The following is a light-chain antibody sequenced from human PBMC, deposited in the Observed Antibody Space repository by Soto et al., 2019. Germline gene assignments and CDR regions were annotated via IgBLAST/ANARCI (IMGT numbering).Light chain of an antibody. V-gene: IGLV1-47*01. CDR3: ATWDDSLSGVV. Sequence: QSVLTQPPSASGTPGQRVTISCSGSSSNIGSNYVFWYQHLPGTAPKLLIYRNNQGPSGVPDRFSGSKSGTSASLAISGLRSEDETDYYCATWDDSLSGVVFGGGTKVTVL. J-gene: IGLJ2*01. CDR2: RNN. CDR1: SSNIGSNY.